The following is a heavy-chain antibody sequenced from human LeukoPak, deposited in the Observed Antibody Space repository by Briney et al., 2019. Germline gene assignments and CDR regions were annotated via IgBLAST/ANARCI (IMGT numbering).Heavy chain of an antibody. CDR2: IYYSGST. J-gene: IGHJ4*02. V-gene: IGHV4-59*08. CDR3: ARHRTRIQLWSHFDY. CDR1: GGSISSYY. D-gene: IGHD5-18*01. Sequence: SETLSLTCTVSGGSISSYYWSWIQQPPGKGLEWIGYIYYSGSTNYNPSLKSRVTISVDTSKNQFSLKLSSVTAADTAVYYCARHRTRIQLWSHFDYWGQGTLVTVSS.